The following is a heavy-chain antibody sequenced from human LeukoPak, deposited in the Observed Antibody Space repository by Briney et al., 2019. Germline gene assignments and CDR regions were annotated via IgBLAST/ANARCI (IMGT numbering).Heavy chain of an antibody. Sequence: PGGSLRLSCAASGFTFSSYSMNWVRQAPGKGLEWVSSISSSSSYIYYADSVKGRFTISRDNAKNSLYLQMNSLRAEDTAVYYCARDPPYCDILTGYYSLGIDYWGQGTLVTVSS. V-gene: IGHV3-21*01. CDR1: GFTFSSYS. J-gene: IGHJ4*02. CDR3: ARDPPYCDILTGYYSLGIDY. CDR2: ISSSSSYI. D-gene: IGHD3-9*01.